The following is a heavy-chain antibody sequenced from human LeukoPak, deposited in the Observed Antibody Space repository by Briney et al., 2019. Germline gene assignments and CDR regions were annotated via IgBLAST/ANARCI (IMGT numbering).Heavy chain of an antibody. CDR2: IYYSGTT. CDR3: ARDRPVGGYSYGVDY. V-gene: IGHV4-59*01. J-gene: IGHJ4*02. D-gene: IGHD5-18*01. Sequence: SETLSLTCTVSGGSISSYYWSWIRQPPGKGLEWIGYIYYSGTTNYNPSLKSRVSISIDTSKSQFSLKLSSVTAADTAVYYCARDRPVGGYSYGVDYWGQGTLVTVSS. CDR1: GGSISSYY.